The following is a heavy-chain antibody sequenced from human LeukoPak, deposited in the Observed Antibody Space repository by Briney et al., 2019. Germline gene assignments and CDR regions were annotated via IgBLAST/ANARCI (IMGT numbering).Heavy chain of an antibody. CDR1: GGSISSSSYY. D-gene: IGHD1-26*01. CDR2: IYYSGST. J-gene: IGHJ3*02. Sequence: SETLSLTCSVSGGSISSSSYYWGWIRQPPGKGLEWIGSIYYSGSTYYNPSLKSRITISVDTSKNQFSLKLSSVTAADTAVYYCARCIVGATTSSHDAFDIWGQGTMVTVSS. CDR3: ARCIVGATTSSHDAFDI. V-gene: IGHV4-39*01.